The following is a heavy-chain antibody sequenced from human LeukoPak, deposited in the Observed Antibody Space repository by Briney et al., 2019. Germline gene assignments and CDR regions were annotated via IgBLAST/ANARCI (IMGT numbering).Heavy chain of an antibody. Sequence: PGGSLRLSRAASGFTFSSYWMSWVRQAPGKGPEWVANIKQDGSEKYYVDSVKGRFTISRDNAKNSLYLKMNSLRAEDTAVYYCAGRITIFGVVIWGQGTLVTVSS. CDR2: IKQDGSEK. D-gene: IGHD3-3*01. CDR1: GFTFSSYW. CDR3: AGRITIFGVVI. J-gene: IGHJ4*02. V-gene: IGHV3-7*01.